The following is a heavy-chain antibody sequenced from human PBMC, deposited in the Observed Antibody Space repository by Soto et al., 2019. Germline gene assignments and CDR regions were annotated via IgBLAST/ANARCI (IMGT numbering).Heavy chain of an antibody. V-gene: IGHV3-23*01. J-gene: IGHJ6*02. Sequence: GGSLRLSCAASGFTFSSYAMSWVRQAPGKGLEWVSAISGSGGSTYYADSVKGRFTISRDNSKNTLYLQMNSLRAEDTAVYYCAKEGYCSSTSCYWALYGMDVWDQGTTVTVSS. CDR2: ISGSGGST. D-gene: IGHD2-2*01. CDR3: AKEGYCSSTSCYWALYGMDV. CDR1: GFTFSSYA.